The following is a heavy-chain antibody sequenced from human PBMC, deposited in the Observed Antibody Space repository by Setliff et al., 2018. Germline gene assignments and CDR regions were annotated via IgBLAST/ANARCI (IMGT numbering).Heavy chain of an antibody. CDR3: SRLVRYCTTTTCQSVPGAEV. J-gene: IGHJ4*02. CDR1: GYTFSNYG. D-gene: IGHD2-8*01. Sequence: GASVKVSCKTSGYTFSNYGVSWVRQAPGQGLEWMGWISGYDGNTKYAQNLRGRVTMTTDTSTTTAYMELRSLRSDDTAVYYCSRLVRYCTTTTCQSVPGAEVWGQGTLVTVSS. V-gene: IGHV1-18*01. CDR2: ISGYDGNT.